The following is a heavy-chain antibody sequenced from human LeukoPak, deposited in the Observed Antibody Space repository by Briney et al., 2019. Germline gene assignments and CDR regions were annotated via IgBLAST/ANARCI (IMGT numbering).Heavy chain of an antibody. Sequence: PSETLSLTCTVSGGSISSGGYYWRWIRQHPGKGLEWIGYIYYSGSTYYNPSLKSRVTIPLDTSKNQFSLKLSSVTAADTAVYYCARDSHGYSSSSHLGYWGQGTLVTVSS. CDR3: ARDSHGYSSSSHLGY. CDR2: IYYSGST. CDR1: GGSISSGGYY. D-gene: IGHD6-6*01. V-gene: IGHV4-31*03. J-gene: IGHJ4*02.